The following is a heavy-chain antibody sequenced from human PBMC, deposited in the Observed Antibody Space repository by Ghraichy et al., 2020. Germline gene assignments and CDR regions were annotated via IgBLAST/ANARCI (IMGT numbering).Heavy chain of an antibody. V-gene: IGHV6-1*01. J-gene: IGHJ4*02. Sequence: SQTLSLTCAISGDSVSSNSAAWNWIRQSPSRGLEWLGRTYYRSTWYTDYAPSVRSRVTINSDTSKNQFSLQLSSVTPEDTAVYYCARGPAAIDYWGQGTLVNVSS. CDR1: GDSVSSNSAA. CDR2: TYYRSTWYT. CDR3: ARGPAAIDY. D-gene: IGHD2-2*01.